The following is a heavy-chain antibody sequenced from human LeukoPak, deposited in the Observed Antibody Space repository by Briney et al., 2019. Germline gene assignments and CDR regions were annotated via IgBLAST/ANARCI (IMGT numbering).Heavy chain of an antibody. CDR3: VKVRGSYSPTGAFDI. D-gene: IGHD1-26*01. CDR1: GFTFSSYA. CDR2: ISGSGGST. J-gene: IGHJ3*02. Sequence: GGSLRLSCAASGFTFSSYAMSWVRQAPGKGLEWVSGISGSGGSTYYADSVKGRFTISRDNSKNTLYLQMNSLRAEDTAVYYCVKVRGSYSPTGAFDIWGQGTMVTVSS. V-gene: IGHV3-23*01.